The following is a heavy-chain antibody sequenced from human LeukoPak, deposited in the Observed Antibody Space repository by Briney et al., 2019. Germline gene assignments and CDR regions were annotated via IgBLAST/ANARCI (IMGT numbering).Heavy chain of an antibody. Sequence: PSETLSLTCTVSGGSINSNSHYWGWIRQPPGKGLEWIASIYYSGSTSYNPSLKSRVTISVDTSKNQFSLKLSSVTAADTAVYYCARASDILTGYSPFDPWGQGTLVTVSS. V-gene: IGHV4-39*07. CDR3: ARASDILTGYSPFDP. J-gene: IGHJ5*02. D-gene: IGHD3-9*01. CDR2: IYYSGST. CDR1: GGSINSNSHY.